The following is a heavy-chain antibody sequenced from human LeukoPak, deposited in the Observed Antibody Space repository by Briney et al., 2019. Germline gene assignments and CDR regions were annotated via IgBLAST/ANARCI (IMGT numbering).Heavy chain of an antibody. CDR2: VWDAGTNT. CDR3: TRAPIGAAGPFDF. V-gene: IGHV3-33*01. Sequence: PGRSLRLSCAASGFTFGNYAMHWVRQAPGKGLEWVAAVWDAGTNTHYADSVKGRVTISRDNSKNTVYLQMNSLRAEDTAVYYCTRAPIGAAGPFDFWGQGTLVTVSS. CDR1: GFTFGNYA. J-gene: IGHJ4*02. D-gene: IGHD6-13*01.